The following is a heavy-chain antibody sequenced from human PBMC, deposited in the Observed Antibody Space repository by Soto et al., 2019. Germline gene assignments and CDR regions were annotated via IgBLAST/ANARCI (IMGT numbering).Heavy chain of an antibody. V-gene: IGHV3-33*01. CDR1: GFTFSSYG. Sequence: GWSLRLSCAASGFTFSSYGMHLVRQAPGKGLEWVAVIWYDGSNKYYADSVKGRFTIYRDNSKNTLYLQMNSLRAEDTAVYYCARGRLGYCSGGSCYGDAFDIWGKGTMVTVSS. CDR2: IWYDGSNK. D-gene: IGHD2-15*01. CDR3: ARGRLGYCSGGSCYGDAFDI. J-gene: IGHJ3*02.